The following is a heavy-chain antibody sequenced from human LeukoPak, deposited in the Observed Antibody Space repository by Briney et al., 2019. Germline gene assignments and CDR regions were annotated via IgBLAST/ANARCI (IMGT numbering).Heavy chain of an antibody. CDR3: AKSSLYYYYYYYMDV. CDR1: AFTFDDYA. Sequence: PGRSLRLSCAASAFTFDDYAMHWVRQAPGKGLEWVSGISWNSGSIGYADSVKGRFTISRDNAKDSLYLPMNSVRAEDTALYYCAKSSLYYYYYYYMDVWGKGTTVTVSS. V-gene: IGHV3-9*01. D-gene: IGHD2-2*02. CDR2: ISWNSGSI. J-gene: IGHJ6*03.